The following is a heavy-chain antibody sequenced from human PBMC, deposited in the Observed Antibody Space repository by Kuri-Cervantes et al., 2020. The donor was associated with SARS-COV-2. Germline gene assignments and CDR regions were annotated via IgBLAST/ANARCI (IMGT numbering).Heavy chain of an antibody. CDR3: AAGLLWFGHWGYGMDV. V-gene: IGHV1-18*04. D-gene: IGHD3-10*01. J-gene: IGHJ6*02. CDR1: GYTFTSYG. CDR2: ISAYNGNT. Sequence: ASVKVSCKASGYTFTSYGISWVRQAPGQGLEWMGWISAYNGNTNYAQKLQGRVTMTTDTSTSTAYMVLRGLRSDDTAVYYCAAGLLWFGHWGYGMDVWGQGTTVTVSS.